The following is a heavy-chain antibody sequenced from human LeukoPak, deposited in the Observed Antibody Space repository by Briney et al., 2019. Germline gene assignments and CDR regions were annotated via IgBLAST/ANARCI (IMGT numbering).Heavy chain of an antibody. CDR1: GGSIGGYY. CDR2: IYYTGNT. D-gene: IGHD2-21*02. Sequence: SETLSLTCTVSGGSIGGYYWNWIRQSPEKGLECIGYIYYTGNTDYNPSLKSRVTISVDTSKNQFSLKLSSVTAADTAVYYCARDPPGAYCGGDCYPWGQGTLVTVSS. J-gene: IGHJ5*02. CDR3: ARDPPGAYCGGDCYP. V-gene: IGHV4-59*01.